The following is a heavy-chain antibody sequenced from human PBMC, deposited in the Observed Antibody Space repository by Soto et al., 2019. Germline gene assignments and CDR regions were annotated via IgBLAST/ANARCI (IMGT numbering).Heavy chain of an antibody. D-gene: IGHD6-13*01. CDR1: GFTFSSYG. CDR3: AKATTTHIAAGIHFDD. V-gene: IGHV3-30*18. Sequence: PGGSLRLSCAASGFTFSSYGMHWVRQAPGKGLEWVAVISYDGSNKYYADSVKGRFTISRDNSKNTLYLQMNSLRAEDTAVYYCAKATTTHIAAGIHFDDWGQGTLVTVSS. CDR2: ISYDGSNK. J-gene: IGHJ4*02.